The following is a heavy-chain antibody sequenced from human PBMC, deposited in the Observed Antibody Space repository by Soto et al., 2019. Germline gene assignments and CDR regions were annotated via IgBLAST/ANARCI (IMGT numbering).Heavy chain of an antibody. CDR3: ARMGGWTVRHSDPYLDY. CDR2: IWYDGSHT. CDR1: GSTFSSYG. J-gene: IGHJ4*02. D-gene: IGHD3-10*01. Sequence: QVQLVESGGGVVQPGGSLRLSCATSGSTFSSYGLHWVRQAPGKGLEWVALIWYDGSHTYYADSVKGRFTISRDDSKSTLYLQMDSLRDEDTAVYYCARMGGWTVRHSDPYLDYWGQGTLVAVSS. V-gene: IGHV3-33*01.